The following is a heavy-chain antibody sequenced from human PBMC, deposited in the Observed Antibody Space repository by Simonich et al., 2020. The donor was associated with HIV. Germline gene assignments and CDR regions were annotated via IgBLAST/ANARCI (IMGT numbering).Heavy chain of an antibody. CDR3: ARHVSNYYGSGTYYKRGVWFDP. CDR2: INPDGMT. J-gene: IGHJ5*02. V-gene: IGHV4-34*01. Sequence: QVQLQQWGAGLLKPSETLSLTCAVYGGSFSGHYWSWIRQPPGKGMEWSGEINPDGMTNYNPSLKSRVPIFGATSKNQFSLKLSSVTAADTAVYYCARHVSNYYGSGTYYKRGVWFDPWGQGTLVTVSS. D-gene: IGHD3-10*01. CDR1: GGSFSGHY.